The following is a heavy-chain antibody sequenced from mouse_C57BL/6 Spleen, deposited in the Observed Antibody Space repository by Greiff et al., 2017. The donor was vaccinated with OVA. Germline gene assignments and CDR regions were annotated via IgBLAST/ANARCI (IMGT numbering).Heavy chain of an antibody. Sequence: QVQLKQPGAELVKPGASVKVSCKASGYTFTSYWMHWVKQRPGQGLEWIGRIHPYDSDTNYNQKFKGKATLTVDKYSSTAYMQLSSLTSEDSAVYYCARGVTTVVDYWGQGTTLTVSS. CDR1: GYTFTSYW. CDR3: ARGVTTVVDY. J-gene: IGHJ2*01. CDR2: IHPYDSDT. V-gene: IGHV1-74*01. D-gene: IGHD1-1*01.